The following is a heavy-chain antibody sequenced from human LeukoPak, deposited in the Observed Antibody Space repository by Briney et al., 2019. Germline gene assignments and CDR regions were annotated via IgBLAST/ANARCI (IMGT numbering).Heavy chain of an antibody. CDR3: ARVLTGKFDY. CDR1: GGSVRSYY. D-gene: IGHD7-27*01. J-gene: IGHJ4*02. V-gene: IGHV4-59*02. CDR2: IYYSGST. Sequence: SETLSLTCTVFGGSVRSYYWNWIRQPPGKGLEWIGYIYYSGSTNYNPSLKSRVTISVDTSKNQLSLKLSSVTAADTAAYYCARVLTGKFDYWGQGTLVTVSS.